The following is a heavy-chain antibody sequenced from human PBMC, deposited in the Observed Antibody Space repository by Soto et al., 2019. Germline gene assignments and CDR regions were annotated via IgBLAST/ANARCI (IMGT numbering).Heavy chain of an antibody. D-gene: IGHD6-19*01. CDR2: IYPGDSDT. CDR3: ARGIEGWYQGRYYYGMDV. CDR1: GYSFTSYW. V-gene: IGHV5-51*01. Sequence: PGESLKISCKGSGYSFTSYWIGWARQMPGKGLEWMGIIYPGDSDTRYSPSFQGQVTISADKSISTAYLQWSSLKASDTAIYYCARGIEGWYQGRYYYGMDVRGQGTTVTVSS. J-gene: IGHJ6*02.